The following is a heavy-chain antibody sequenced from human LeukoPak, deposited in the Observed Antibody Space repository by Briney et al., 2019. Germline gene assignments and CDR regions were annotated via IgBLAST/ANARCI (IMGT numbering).Heavy chain of an antibody. V-gene: IGHV5-51*01. CDR1: GYSFTSYW. D-gene: IGHD3-22*01. J-gene: IGHJ4*02. Sequence: GESLKISCQGSGYSFTSYWIGWVRQLPGKGLEWMGIIYPGDSDTRYSLSFQGQVTISADKSISTAYLQWSSLKASDTAMYYCARCREYYYDSSGYVYWGQGTLVTVSS. CDR3: ARCREYYYDSSGYVY. CDR2: IYPGDSDT.